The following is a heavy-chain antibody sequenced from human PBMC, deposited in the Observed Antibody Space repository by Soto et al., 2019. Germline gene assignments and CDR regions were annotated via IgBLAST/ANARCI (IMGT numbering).Heavy chain of an antibody. J-gene: IGHJ4*02. D-gene: IGHD6-13*01. CDR1: AGSISSSGYY. CDR2: IFYRGNT. CDR3: ARPKTGTAASGSDH. V-gene: IGHV4-39*01. Sequence: QLQLQESGPGLVKPSETLSLTCNVSAGSISSSGYYWGWIRQPPGRGLEWIGSIFYRGNTYYNPSLQSLVTISVDTSKNQFSLKLSSVTAADTAVYYCARPKTGTAASGSDHWGQGTLVTVSS.